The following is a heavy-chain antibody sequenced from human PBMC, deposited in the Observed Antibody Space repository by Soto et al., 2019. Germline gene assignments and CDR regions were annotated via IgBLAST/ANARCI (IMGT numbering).Heavy chain of an antibody. CDR3: VRDVNWGFDS. J-gene: IGHJ5*01. CDR2: IRSGGSAT. V-gene: IGHV3-48*02. CDR1: GFNFDTEP. D-gene: IGHD7-27*01. Sequence: VQLLQSGGGLVQPGGSLRLSCEASGFNFDTEPMNWVRQAPGKGLEWVSNIRSGGSATSYADSVKGRFTISRDNGKNSLYLQMNSLRDEDTAVYFCVRDVNWGFDSWGQGTLVTVSS.